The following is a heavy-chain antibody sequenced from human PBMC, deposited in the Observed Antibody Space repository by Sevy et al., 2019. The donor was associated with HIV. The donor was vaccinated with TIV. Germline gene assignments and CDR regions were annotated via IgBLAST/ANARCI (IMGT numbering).Heavy chain of an antibody. V-gene: IGHV3-23*01. CDR2: ISDIGNT. CDR1: GFTFSSYG. J-gene: IGHJ6*02. CDR3: AKCLAALPGYYNGVDV. Sequence: GGSLRLSCAASGFTFSSYGMSWVRQAPGKGLEWVSVISDIGNTYYADSVKGGFTMSRDNSKNTLYLQMNSLRAEDTAVYYCAKCLAALPGYYNGVDVWGQGTTVTVSS. D-gene: IGHD6-6*01.